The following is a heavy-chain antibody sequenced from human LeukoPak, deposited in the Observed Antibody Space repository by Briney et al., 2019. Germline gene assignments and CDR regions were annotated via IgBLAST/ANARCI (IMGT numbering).Heavy chain of an antibody. CDR1: GFSFSSYS. CDR3: ARVLSVSSGYPDY. Sequence: GGSLRLSCAASGFSFSSYSMNWVRQAPGKGLEWISYITGSGTTMYYAVSVKGRFTISRDNAKNSLHLQMNSLRDEDTAVYHCARVLSVSSGYPDYWGQGTLVTVSS. J-gene: IGHJ4*02. CDR2: ITGSGTTM. D-gene: IGHD3-22*01. V-gene: IGHV3-48*02.